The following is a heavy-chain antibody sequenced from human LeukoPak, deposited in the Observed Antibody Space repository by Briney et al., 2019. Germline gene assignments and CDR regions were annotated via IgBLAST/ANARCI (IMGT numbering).Heavy chain of an antibody. V-gene: IGHV3-23*01. Sequence: GGSLRLSCAASGFTVSSNYMSWVRQASGKGLEWVSAISGSGGIPYYADSVKGRFTISRDNSKNTLYLQMNSLRAEDTAVYYCARNYSGSYHIDYWGQGTLVTVSS. CDR3: ARNYSGSYHIDY. D-gene: IGHD1-26*01. CDR1: GFTVSSNY. CDR2: ISGSGGIP. J-gene: IGHJ4*02.